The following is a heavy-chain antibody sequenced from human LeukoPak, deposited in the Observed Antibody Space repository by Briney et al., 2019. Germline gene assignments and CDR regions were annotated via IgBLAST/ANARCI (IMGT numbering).Heavy chain of an antibody. CDR1: GYTFTSYY. J-gene: IGHJ4*02. CDR2: ITTSGGST. CDR3: ARVRTIAAVGPDFDF. Sequence: GASVKVSCKASGYTFTSYYMHWVRPAPGQGLEWMGIITTSGGSTNYAQNFQGRVTMTRDTSTSTVYMELTSLGSEDTAVYYCARVRTIAAVGPDFDFWGQGTLVTVSS. V-gene: IGHV1-46*01. D-gene: IGHD6-13*01.